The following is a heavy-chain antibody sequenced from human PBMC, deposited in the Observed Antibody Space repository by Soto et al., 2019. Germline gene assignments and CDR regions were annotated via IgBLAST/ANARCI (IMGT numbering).Heavy chain of an antibody. D-gene: IGHD1-26*01. Sequence: QMQLVQSGPEVKKPGTSVKVSCKASGFTFTSSAVQWVRQARGQRLEWIGWIVVGSGNTNYAQKFQERVTITRDMSTSTAYMELSSLRSEDTAVYYCAAGWYSGSSTMSDNWFDPWGQGTLVTVSS. CDR2: IVVGSGNT. V-gene: IGHV1-58*01. J-gene: IGHJ5*02. CDR3: AAGWYSGSSTMSDNWFDP. CDR1: GFTFTSSA.